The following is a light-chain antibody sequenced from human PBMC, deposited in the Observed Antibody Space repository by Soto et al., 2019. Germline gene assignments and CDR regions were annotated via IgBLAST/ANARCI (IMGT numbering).Light chain of an antibody. J-gene: IGLJ1*01. CDR1: SSDVGGFEY. Sequence: QYALSQPASVSWSPGQSITTSCTVTSSDVGGFEYVSWYQHQPGKAPKLIIYDVTKRPSGVSNRFSGSKSGNTASLTISGIQAEDEGDYYCGSITRSSTSVFGTGTKVTVL. V-gene: IGLV2-14*01. CDR2: DVT. CDR3: GSITRSSTSV.